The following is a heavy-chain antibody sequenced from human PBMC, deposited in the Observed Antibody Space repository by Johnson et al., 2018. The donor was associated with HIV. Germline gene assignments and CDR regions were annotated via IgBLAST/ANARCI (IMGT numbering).Heavy chain of an antibody. CDR2: IHWNAGST. D-gene: IGHD1-1*01. CDR1: GFTFDDYG. Sequence: VQVVESGGGVVRPGGSLRLSCAASGFTFDDYGMSWVRQAPGKGLEWVSGIHWNAGSTGYADSVKGRFPITRDNSKNTMYLQMNRLRVEDTAVYYCARAWKDAFDIWGQGTLGTVAS. CDR3: ARAWKDAFDI. V-gene: IGHV3-20*04. J-gene: IGHJ3*02.